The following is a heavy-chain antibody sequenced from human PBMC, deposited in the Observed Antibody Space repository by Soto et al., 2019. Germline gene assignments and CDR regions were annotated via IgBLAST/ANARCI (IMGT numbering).Heavy chain of an antibody. CDR3: AKEPTPYNWNYGFDY. V-gene: IGHV3-23*01. J-gene: IGHJ4*02. Sequence: EVQLLESGGGLAQPGGSLRLSCVASGFTFSSYAMSWVRQAPGKGLEWVSAISGSGGSTYYADSVKGRLTISRDKSKNTLYLQMNSLRAEDTAVYYCAKEPTPYNWNYGFDYWGQGTLVTVSS. D-gene: IGHD1-7*01. CDR2: ISGSGGST. CDR1: GFTFSSYA.